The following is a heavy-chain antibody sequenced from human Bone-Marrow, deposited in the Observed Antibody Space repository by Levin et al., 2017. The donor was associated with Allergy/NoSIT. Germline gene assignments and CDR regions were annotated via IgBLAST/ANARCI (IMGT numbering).Heavy chain of an antibody. J-gene: IGHJ6*02. Sequence: RASVKVSCKASGGTFSTYAISWVRQAPGQGLEWMGGIIPIFGTTNYAQKFQGRVTITADTSTSTAYMELNSLISEDTAVYYCGRCYDGDSYYYDMDVWGQGTAVTVSS. CDR1: GGTFSTYA. D-gene: IGHD2-15*01. V-gene: IGHV1-69*06. CDR3: GRCYDGDSYYYDMDV. CDR2: IIPIFGTT.